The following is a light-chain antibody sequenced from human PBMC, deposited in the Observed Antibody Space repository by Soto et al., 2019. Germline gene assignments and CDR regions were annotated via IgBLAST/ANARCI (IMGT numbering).Light chain of an antibody. Sequence: EIVMTQSPATLSVSPGERATLSCRASQSVITNLAWYRQKPGQAPRFLIFGASTRATGIPARFSGGGAGTECTLTITSLQSEDFAVYYCQQYDIWTRTFGQGTKVDIK. J-gene: IGKJ1*01. CDR3: QQYDIWTRT. CDR1: QSVITN. V-gene: IGKV3-15*01. CDR2: GAS.